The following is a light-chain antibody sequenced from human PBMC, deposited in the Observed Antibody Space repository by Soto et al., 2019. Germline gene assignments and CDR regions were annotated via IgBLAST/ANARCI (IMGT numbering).Light chain of an antibody. V-gene: IGLV2-11*01. Sequence: QSALTQPRSVSGFPGQSVTISCAGISNDVGVYTFVSWYQHHPDKAPKLIIYDVFHRPSGVPDRFSGSRSGNTASLTVSGVQAEDEADYYCCSYASTFAMFGGGTKLTVL. CDR1: SNDVGVYTF. CDR3: CSYASTFAM. J-gene: IGLJ3*02. CDR2: DVF.